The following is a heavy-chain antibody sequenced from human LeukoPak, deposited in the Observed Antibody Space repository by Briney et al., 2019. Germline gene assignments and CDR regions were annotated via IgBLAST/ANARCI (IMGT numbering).Heavy chain of an antibody. V-gene: IGHV1-2*02. J-gene: IGHJ1*01. CDR3: ARDLDNYSGSGSYYNGDPLFQH. CDR1: GYTFTGFC. CDR2: LNPNSGGT. Sequence: ASVKVSCKASGYTFTGFCIHWVRQAPEQGLEWMGWLNPNSGGTNYAQNFQGRVTMTRDTSISTGYMELSRLRSDDTAVYYCARDLDNYSGSGSYYNGDPLFQHWGQGTLVTVSS. D-gene: IGHD3-10*01.